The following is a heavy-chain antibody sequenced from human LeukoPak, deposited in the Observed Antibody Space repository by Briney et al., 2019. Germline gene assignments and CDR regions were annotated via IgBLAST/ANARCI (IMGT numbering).Heavy chain of an antibody. CDR3: ARGVSVYYGSGSYSGNWFDP. CDR1: GGSISSYY. J-gene: IGHJ5*02. Sequence: SETLSLTCTVSGGSISSYYWSWIRQPPGKGLEWIGEINHSGSTNYNPSLKSRVTISVDTSKNQFSLKLSSVTAADTAVYYCARGVSVYYGSGSYSGNWFDPWGQGTLVTVSS. CDR2: INHSGST. V-gene: IGHV4-34*01. D-gene: IGHD3-10*01.